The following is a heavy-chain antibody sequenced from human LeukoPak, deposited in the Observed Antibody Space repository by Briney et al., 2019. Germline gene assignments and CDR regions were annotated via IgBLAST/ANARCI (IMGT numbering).Heavy chain of an antibody. CDR1: GYTFTGYY. D-gene: IGHD6-13*01. Sequence: ASVKVSCKASGYTFTGYYMHWVRQAPGQGLEWMGWINPNSGGTNYALKFQGRVTMTRDTSISTAYMELSRLRSDDTAVYYCARGSIAAPVDYWGQGTLVTVSS. V-gene: IGHV1-2*02. CDR3: ARGSIAAPVDY. CDR2: INPNSGGT. J-gene: IGHJ4*02.